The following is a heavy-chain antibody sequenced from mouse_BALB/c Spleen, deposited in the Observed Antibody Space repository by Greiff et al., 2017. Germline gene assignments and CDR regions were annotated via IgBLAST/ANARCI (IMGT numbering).Heavy chain of an antibody. CDR2: IDPENGNT. CDR3: VYGYYAMDY. Sequence: VQLKQSGAELVRPGALVKLSCKASGFNIKDYYMHWVKQRPEQGLEWIGWIDPENGNTIYDPKFQGKASITADTSSNTAYLQLSSLTSEDTAVYYCVYGYYAMDYWGQGTSVTVSS. CDR1: GFNIKDYY. D-gene: IGHD1-1*01. J-gene: IGHJ4*01. V-gene: IGHV14-1*02.